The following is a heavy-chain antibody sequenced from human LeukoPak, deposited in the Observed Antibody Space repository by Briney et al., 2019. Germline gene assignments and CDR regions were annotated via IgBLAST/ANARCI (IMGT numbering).Heavy chain of an antibody. D-gene: IGHD3-10*01. J-gene: IGHJ3*02. V-gene: IGHV3-30*18. CDR3: AKTYYYGSGSYPIGAFDI. CDR1: GFTFSTYG. CDR2: ISYDGTNK. Sequence: PGRSLRLSCTASGFTFSTYGAPWVRQAPGKGLEWVAVISYDGTNKYYTDSVRGRFNISRDNSKNTLYLQMNSLRAEDTAVYYCAKTYYYGSGSYPIGAFDIWGQGTMVTVSS.